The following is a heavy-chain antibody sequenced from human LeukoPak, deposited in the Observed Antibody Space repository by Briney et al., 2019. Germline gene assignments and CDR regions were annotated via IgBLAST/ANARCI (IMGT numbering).Heavy chain of an antibody. CDR1: GGSISSYY. D-gene: IGHD2-2*01. Sequence: SETLSLTCTVSGGSISSYYWSWIRQPPGKGLEWIGEINHSGSTNYNPSLKSRVTISVDTSKNQFSLKLSSVTAADTAVYYCARDKIDIVVVPAANGYYYYYGMDVWGQGTTVTVSS. J-gene: IGHJ6*02. CDR3: ARDKIDIVVVPAANGYYYYYGMDV. V-gene: IGHV4-34*01. CDR2: INHSGST.